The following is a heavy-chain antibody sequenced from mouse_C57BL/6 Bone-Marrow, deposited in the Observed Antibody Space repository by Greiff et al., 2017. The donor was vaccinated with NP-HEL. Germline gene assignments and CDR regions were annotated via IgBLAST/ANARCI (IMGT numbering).Heavy chain of an antibody. CDR3: ARCDGYYANWYFDV. CDR1: GFTFTDYY. Sequence: EVKLMESGGGLVQPGGSLSLSCAASGFTFTDYYMSWVRQPPGKALEWLGFIRNKANGYTTEYSASVKGRFTISRDNSQSILYLQMNALRAEDSATYYCARCDGYYANWYFDVWGTGTTVTVSS. V-gene: IGHV7-3*01. D-gene: IGHD2-3*01. J-gene: IGHJ1*03. CDR2: IRNKANGYTT.